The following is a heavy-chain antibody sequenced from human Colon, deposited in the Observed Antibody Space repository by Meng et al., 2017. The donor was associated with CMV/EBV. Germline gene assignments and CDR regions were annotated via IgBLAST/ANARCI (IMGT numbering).Heavy chain of an antibody. CDR3: VREGAYGDFDY. Sequence: EVQLVESGGGLVQPGGSLRISCVVSGFTFSTSWMHWVRQAPGKGLVWVSRISADGNTTNYADSVKGRFTTSRDNTKNTLYLQMNSLRVEDTAVYYCVREGAYGDFDYWGQGTLVTVSS. J-gene: IGHJ4*02. CDR2: ISADGNTT. CDR1: GFTFSTSW. D-gene: IGHD5-12*01. V-gene: IGHV3-74*01.